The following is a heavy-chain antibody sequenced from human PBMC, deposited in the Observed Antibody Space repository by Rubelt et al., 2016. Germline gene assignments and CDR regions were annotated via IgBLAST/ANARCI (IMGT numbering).Heavy chain of an antibody. CDR1: GGSINSFY. CDR2: INHSGRT. J-gene: IGHJ4*02. CDR3: AGHRDLYLPFDF. Sequence: QVQLQESGPGLVKPSETLSLTCTVSGGSINSFYWTWIRQPPGKGLEWIGEINHSGRTNYNPSLKSRVTISVETSKNQFSRMLTSVSAGDAAVYYGAGHRDLYLPFDFWGQGTLVTVSS. V-gene: IGHV4-59*04.